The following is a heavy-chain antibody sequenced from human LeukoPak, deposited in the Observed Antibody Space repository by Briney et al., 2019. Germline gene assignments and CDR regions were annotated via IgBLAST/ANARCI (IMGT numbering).Heavy chain of an antibody. CDR1: GFTFDDYA. CDR3: AKDSPTFGVVGYFDF. D-gene: IGHD3-3*01. V-gene: IGHV3-9*01. J-gene: IGHJ4*02. Sequence: GGSLRLSCAASGFTFDDYAMHWVRQVPGKGLEWVSTISWNSGSIGYVDSVKGRFTISRDNAKNSLYLQMNSLRAEDTALYYCAKDSPTFGVVGYFDFWGQGTLVTVSS. CDR2: ISWNSGSI.